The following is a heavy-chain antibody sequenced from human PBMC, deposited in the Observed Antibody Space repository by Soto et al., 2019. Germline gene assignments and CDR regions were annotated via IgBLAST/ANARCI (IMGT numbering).Heavy chain of an antibody. CDR2: ISVYSGNT. CDR3: ARNTPFFESSGSADY. Sequence: ASVKVSCKTSGYNFVTYGITWVRQAPGQGLEWMGWISVYSGNTHYAQKFHDRVTLTTDTSTTTAYMDLRNLTSDDSAFYYCARNTPFFESSGSADYCGQGTLVTVPS. V-gene: IGHV1-18*01. J-gene: IGHJ4*02. CDR1: GYNFVTYG. D-gene: IGHD3-22*01.